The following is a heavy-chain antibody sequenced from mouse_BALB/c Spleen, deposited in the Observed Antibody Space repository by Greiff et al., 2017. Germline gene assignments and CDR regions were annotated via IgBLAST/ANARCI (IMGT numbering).Heavy chain of an antibody. Sequence: VQLKESGPGLVAPSQSLSITCTVSGFSLTSYGVHWVRQPPGKGLEWLGVIWAGGSTNYNSALMSRLSISKDNSKSQVFLKMNSLQTDDTAMYYCALTNFYYAMDYWGQGTSVTVSS. D-gene: IGHD2-13*01. CDR1: GFSLTSYG. J-gene: IGHJ4*01. V-gene: IGHV2-9*02. CDR2: IWAGGST. CDR3: ALTNFYYAMDY.